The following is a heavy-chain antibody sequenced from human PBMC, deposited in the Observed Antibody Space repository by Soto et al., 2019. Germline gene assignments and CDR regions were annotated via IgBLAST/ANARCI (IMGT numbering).Heavy chain of an antibody. V-gene: IGHV1-8*01. CDR1: GYTFASHD. Sequence: QVQVVQSGAEVKKPGASVKVSWKASGYTFASHDINWVRQAPGQGLEWMGWMNPHSGNTGYAQKFQGRVTLTRDTSNSTAYLELSSLRSDDTAVYYCARGADPWGQGTLVTVSS. CDR2: MNPHSGNT. J-gene: IGHJ5*02. CDR3: ARGADP.